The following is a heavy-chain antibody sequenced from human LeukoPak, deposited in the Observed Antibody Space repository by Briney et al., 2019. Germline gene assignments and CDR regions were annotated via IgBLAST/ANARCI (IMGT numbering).Heavy chain of an antibody. CDR3: ARAQGGYCSSTSCPQSDY. CDR2: ISYDGSNK. J-gene: IGHJ4*02. V-gene: IGHV3-30*04. Sequence: PGRSLRLSCAASGFTFSSHAMHWVRQAPGKGLEWVAVISYDGSNKYYADSVKGRFTISRDNSKNTLYLQMNSLRAEDTAVYYCARAQGGYCSSTSCPQSDYWGQGTLVTVSS. CDR1: GFTFSSHA. D-gene: IGHD2-2*03.